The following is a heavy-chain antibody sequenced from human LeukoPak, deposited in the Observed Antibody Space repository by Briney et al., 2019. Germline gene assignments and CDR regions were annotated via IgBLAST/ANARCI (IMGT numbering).Heavy chain of an antibody. Sequence: ASVKVSCKASGYTFTSYGISWVRQAPGQGLEWMGWISAYNGNTNYAQELQGRVTMTTDTSTGTAYMELRSLRSDDTAVYYRARDEYYYGSGSYSGYWGQGTLVTVSS. CDR2: ISAYNGNT. CDR1: GYTFTSYG. J-gene: IGHJ4*02. CDR3: ARDEYYYGSGSYSGY. D-gene: IGHD3-10*01. V-gene: IGHV1-18*01.